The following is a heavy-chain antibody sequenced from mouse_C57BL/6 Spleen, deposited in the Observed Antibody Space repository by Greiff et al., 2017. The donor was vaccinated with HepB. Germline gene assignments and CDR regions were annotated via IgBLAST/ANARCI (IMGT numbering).Heavy chain of an antibody. V-gene: IGHV1-15*01. D-gene: IGHD1-1*01. CDR1: GYTFTDYE. J-gene: IGHJ4*01. CDR2: IDPETGGT. Sequence: QVQLQQSGAELVRPGASVTLSCKASGYTFTDYEMHWVKQTPVHGLEWIGAIDPETGGTAYNQKFKGKAILTADKSSSTAYMELRSLTSEDSAVYYCTRCPYYYGSGRYAMDYWGQGTSGTVSS. CDR3: TRCPYYYGSGRYAMDY.